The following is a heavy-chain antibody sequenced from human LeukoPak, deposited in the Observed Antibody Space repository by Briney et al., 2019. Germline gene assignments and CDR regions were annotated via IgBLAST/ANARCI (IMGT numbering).Heavy chain of an antibody. CDR3: ARGKELRYFDWLSYPNWFDP. J-gene: IGHJ5*02. CDR1: GYTFTSYD. CDR2: MNPNSGNT. D-gene: IGHD3-9*01. Sequence: GASVKVPCKASGYTFTSYDINWVRQAPGQGLEWMGWMNPNSGNTGYAQKFQGRVTITRNTSTSTAYMELSSLRSEDTAVYYCARGKELRYFDWLSYPNWFDPWGQGTLVTVSS. V-gene: IGHV1-8*03.